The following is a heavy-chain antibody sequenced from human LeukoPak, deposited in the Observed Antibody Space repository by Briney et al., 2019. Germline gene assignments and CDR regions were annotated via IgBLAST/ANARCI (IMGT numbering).Heavy chain of an antibody. CDR2: IIPIFVTA. D-gene: IGHD3-22*01. Sequence: GASVKVSCKASGGTFTSYAISWVRQAPGQGLEWMGGIIPIFVTANYAQKFQGRVTITADESTSTAYMELSSLRSEDTAVYYCARGPTQAAYYYDSSGYYPPLDYWGQGTLVTVSS. CDR3: ARGPTQAAYYYDSSGYYPPLDY. J-gene: IGHJ4*02. CDR1: GGTFTSYA. V-gene: IGHV1-69*13.